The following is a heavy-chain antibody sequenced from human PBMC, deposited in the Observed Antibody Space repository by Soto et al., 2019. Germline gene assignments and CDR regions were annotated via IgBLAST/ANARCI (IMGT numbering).Heavy chain of an antibody. CDR1: GGSIRSSRYY. J-gene: IGHJ4*02. V-gene: IGHV4-39*01. CDR2: MHYSGNS. CDR3: ARLAHPISSSWNFDY. D-gene: IGHD6-13*01. Sequence: PSETLSLTCTVSGGSIRSSRYYWGWIRQPPGKGLEWIGSMHYSGNSYYNPSLKSRVTISVDTSKNQFSLNLSSVTAADTAVYYCARLAHPISSSWNFDYWGQGTLVTVS.